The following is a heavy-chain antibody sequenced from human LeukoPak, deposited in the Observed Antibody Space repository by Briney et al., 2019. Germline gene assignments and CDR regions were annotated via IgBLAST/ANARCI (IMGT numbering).Heavy chain of an antibody. V-gene: IGHV4-4*02. CDR2: IYHSGST. D-gene: IGHD6-13*01. CDR1: GGSISSSNW. CDR3: ARRPYSSSWLGPFEI. J-gene: IGHJ3*02. Sequence: PSGTLSLTCAVSGGSISSSNWWSWVRQPPGKGLEWIGEIYHSGSTNYNPSLKSRVTILVDKSKNQFSLKLNSVTAADTAVYYCARRPYSSSWLGPFEIWGQGTMVTVSS.